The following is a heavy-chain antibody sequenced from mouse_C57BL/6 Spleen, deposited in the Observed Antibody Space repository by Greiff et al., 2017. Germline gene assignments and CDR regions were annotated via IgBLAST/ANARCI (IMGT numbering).Heavy chain of an antibody. J-gene: IGHJ2*01. CDR3: ARRITTVVERYFDY. CDR1: GYTFTGYW. V-gene: IGHV1-9*01. CDR2: ILPGSGST. Sequence: QVQLKESGAELMKPGASVKLSCKATGYTFTGYWIEWVKQRPGHGLEWIGEILPGSGSTNYNEKFKGKATFTADTSSNTAYMQLSSLTTEDSAIYYCARRITTVVERYFDYWGQGTTLTVSS. D-gene: IGHD1-1*01.